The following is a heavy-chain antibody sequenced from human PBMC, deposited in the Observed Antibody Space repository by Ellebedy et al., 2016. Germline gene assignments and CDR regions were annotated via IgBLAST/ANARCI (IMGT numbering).Heavy chain of an antibody. CDR2: ISAYNGNT. J-gene: IGHJ4*02. D-gene: IGHD3-10*01. CDR1: GYTFTSYG. Sequence: ASVKVSXXPSGYTFTSYGISWVRQAPGQGLEWMGWISAYNGNTNYAQKLQGRVTMTTDTSTSTAYMELRSLRSDDTAVYYCARESPMVRGVIFDYWGQGTLVTVSS. V-gene: IGHV1-18*01. CDR3: ARESPMVRGVIFDY.